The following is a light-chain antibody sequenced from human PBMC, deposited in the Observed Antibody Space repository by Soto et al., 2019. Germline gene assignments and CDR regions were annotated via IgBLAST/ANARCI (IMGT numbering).Light chain of an antibody. Sequence: QSALTQSPSASGSPGQSVTISCTGTSSDVGNYDFVSWYQQHPGKAPKLVIYEGNKRPPGVPDRFAGSKSGNTASLTVSGLQADDEADYFCSSYAGNNNLVFGGGTKVTVL. V-gene: IGLV2-8*01. CDR2: EGN. J-gene: IGLJ3*02. CDR1: SSDVGNYDF. CDR3: SSYAGNNNLV.